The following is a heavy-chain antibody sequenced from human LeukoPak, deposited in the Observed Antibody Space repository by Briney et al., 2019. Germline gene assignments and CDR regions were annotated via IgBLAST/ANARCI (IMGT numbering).Heavy chain of an antibody. V-gene: IGHV4-59*08. Sequence: PSETLSHTCTVSGGSISSYYWSWIRQPPGKGLEWIGYIYDSGSTNYNPSLKGRVTISGDTSKNQFSLNLSSVTAADTAVYYCARHSPASNRGFVDYWGQGTLVTVSS. D-gene: IGHD7-27*01. J-gene: IGHJ4*02. CDR2: IYDSGST. CDR1: GGSISSYY. CDR3: ARHSPASNRGFVDY.